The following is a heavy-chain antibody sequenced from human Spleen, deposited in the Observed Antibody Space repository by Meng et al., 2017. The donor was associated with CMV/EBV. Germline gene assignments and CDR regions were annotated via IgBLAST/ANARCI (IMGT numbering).Heavy chain of an antibody. Sequence: VQLVQSGGEVKRTGALVMTSSNASGYTFTSYGISWVRQAPGQGLEWMGWISGNNGNTSYVQKFQGRVTMTMDTSTSTAYMELRLRSDDTAVYYCARDAATVTTEFNWFDSWGQGTLVTVSS. D-gene: IGHD4-11*01. CDR2: ISGNNGNT. CDR1: GYTFTSYG. J-gene: IGHJ5*01. V-gene: IGHV1-18*01. CDR3: ARDAATVTTEFNWFDS.